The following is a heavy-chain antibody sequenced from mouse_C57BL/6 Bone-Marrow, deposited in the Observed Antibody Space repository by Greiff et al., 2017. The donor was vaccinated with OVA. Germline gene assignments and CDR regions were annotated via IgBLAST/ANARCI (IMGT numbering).Heavy chain of an antibody. V-gene: IGHV1-18*01. CDR1: GYTFTDYN. D-gene: IGHD2-3*01. CDR2: INPNNGGT. CDR3: ARSTDGYWGDAMDY. Sequence: EVKLMESGPELVKPGASVKIPCKASGYTFTDYNMDWVKQSHGKSLEWIGDINPNNGGTIYHQKFKGKATLTVDKSSSTAYMELRSLTSEDTAVYYCARSTDGYWGDAMDYWGQGTSVTVSS. J-gene: IGHJ4*01.